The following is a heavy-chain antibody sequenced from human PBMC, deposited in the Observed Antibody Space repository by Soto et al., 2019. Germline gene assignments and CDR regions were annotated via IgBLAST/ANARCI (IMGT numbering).Heavy chain of an antibody. Sequence: GGSLRLSCAASGFTFSSYAMHWFRQAPGKGLEWVAVISYDGSNKYYADSVKGRFTISRDNSKNTLYLQMNSLRAEDTAVYYCARSREQWLVRGNWFDPWGQGTLVTVSS. V-gene: IGHV3-30-3*01. J-gene: IGHJ5*02. D-gene: IGHD6-19*01. CDR3: ARSREQWLVRGNWFDP. CDR1: GFTFSSYA. CDR2: ISYDGSNK.